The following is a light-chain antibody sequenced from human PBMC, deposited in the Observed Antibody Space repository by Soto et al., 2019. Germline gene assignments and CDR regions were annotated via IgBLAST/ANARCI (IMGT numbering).Light chain of an antibody. CDR1: QSVSSSY. CDR2: GAS. J-gene: IGKJ1*01. Sequence: EIVLTQSPGTLSLSPGERATLSCRASQSVSSSYLAWYQQKAGQAPRLVIYGASIRATGIPDRFSGSGSGTDFTLTIIRLEPEDSAVYYCQQYGNSPRTFGQGTKVEIK. V-gene: IGKV3-20*01. CDR3: QQYGNSPRT.